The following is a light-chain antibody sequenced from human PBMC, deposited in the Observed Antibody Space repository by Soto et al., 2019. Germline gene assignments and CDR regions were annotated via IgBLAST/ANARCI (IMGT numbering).Light chain of an antibody. CDR3: QQRSVWPPYT. CDR2: DAS. J-gene: IGKJ2*01. V-gene: IGKV3-11*01. CDR1: QSVSSY. Sequence: EIVLTQSPATLSLSPGEIATLSCRASQSVSSYLAWYQQRPGQAPRLLIYDASNRATGIPARFSGSGTGTDVTHTISSLETEDFAVYYCQQRSVWPPYTFGQGTKLEIK.